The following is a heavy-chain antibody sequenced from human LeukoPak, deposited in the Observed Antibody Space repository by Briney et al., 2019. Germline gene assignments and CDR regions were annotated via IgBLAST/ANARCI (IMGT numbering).Heavy chain of an antibody. CDR2: IWPDDSDT. V-gene: IGHV5-51*01. CDR3: ARHVASSYWSYFDY. J-gene: IGHJ4*02. D-gene: IGHD3-10*01. Sequence: GESLKISCKASGYRFSGYWIGWVRQMPGKGLEWMGIIWPDDSDTNYSPSLQGQVTMSVDKSVSTAYLQWSSLKASDTAIYYCARHVASSYWSYFDYWGQGTLVTVSS. CDR1: GYRFSGYW.